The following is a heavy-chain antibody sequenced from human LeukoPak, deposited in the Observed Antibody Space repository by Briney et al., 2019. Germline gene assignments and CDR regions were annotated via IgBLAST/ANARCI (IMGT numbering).Heavy chain of an antibody. CDR2: IFPGDSDT. V-gene: IGHV5-51*01. CDR1: GYSFTNYW. Sequence: GESLKISCKGSGYSFTNYWIGWVRQMPGKGLEWMGIIFPGDSDTRYSPSFQGQVTISADKSISTAYLQWSSLKASDTAMYYCARRFNWDPFSIWAQGTMVTVSS. CDR3: ARRFNWDPFSI. J-gene: IGHJ3*02. D-gene: IGHD7-27*01.